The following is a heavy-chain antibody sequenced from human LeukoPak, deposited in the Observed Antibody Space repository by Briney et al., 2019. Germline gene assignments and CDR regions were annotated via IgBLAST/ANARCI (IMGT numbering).Heavy chain of an antibody. Sequence: SETLSLTCTVSGGSVSSGDYYWSWIRRPPGKGLEWIGYIYYSGSTYYNPSLKSRVTISVDTSKNQFSLKLSSVTAADTAVYYCARVSPRTWFDPWGQGTLVTVSS. CDR3: ARVSPRTWFDP. CDR2: IYYSGST. J-gene: IGHJ5*02. CDR1: GGSVSSGDYY. V-gene: IGHV4-30-4*08.